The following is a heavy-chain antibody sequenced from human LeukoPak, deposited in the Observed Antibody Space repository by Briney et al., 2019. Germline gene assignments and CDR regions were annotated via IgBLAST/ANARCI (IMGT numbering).Heavy chain of an antibody. J-gene: IGHJ4*02. CDR3: ARLKGYDFWSGFDY. CDR1: GFTFDDYG. CDR2: INWNGGST. Sequence: GGSLRLSCAASGFTFDDYGMSWVRQAPGKGLEWVSGINWNGGSTGYADSVKGRFTISRDNAKNSLYLQMNSLRAEDTALYYCARLKGYDFWSGFDYWGQGTLVTVSS. D-gene: IGHD3-3*01. V-gene: IGHV3-20*04.